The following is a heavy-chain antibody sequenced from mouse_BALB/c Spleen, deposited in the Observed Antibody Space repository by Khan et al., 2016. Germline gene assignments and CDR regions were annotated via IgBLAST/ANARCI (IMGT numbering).Heavy chain of an antibody. CDR3: ARDYYGSIDY. J-gene: IGHJ2*01. CDR1: GFTFSDYY. CDR2: ISDGGTYT. D-gene: IGHD1-1*01. V-gene: IGHV5-4*02. Sequence: EVQLVESGGGLVKPGGSLKLSCAASGFTFSDYYMYWVRQTPEKRLEWVATISDGGTYTYYPDSVKGRFTISRDNAKNNLYLQMSSLKSEDTAMYDCARDYYGSIDYWGQGTTLTVSS.